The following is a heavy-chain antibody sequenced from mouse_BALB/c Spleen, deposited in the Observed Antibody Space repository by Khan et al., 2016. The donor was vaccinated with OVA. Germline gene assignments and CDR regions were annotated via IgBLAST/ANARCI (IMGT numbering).Heavy chain of an antibody. CDR3: ARGNYYGYAMDY. Sequence: EVQLQESGPGLVKPSQSLSLSCTVTGYSITSNYAWYWIRQFPGNKQEWMGYISYSGTTSYNPSLKSRIPITRDTSKNQFFLQLNTVTSEDTAAYYCARGNYYGYAMDYWGQGTSVTVSS. V-gene: IGHV3-2*02. J-gene: IGHJ4*01. CDR2: ISYSGTT. D-gene: IGHD1-1*01. CDR1: GYSITSNYA.